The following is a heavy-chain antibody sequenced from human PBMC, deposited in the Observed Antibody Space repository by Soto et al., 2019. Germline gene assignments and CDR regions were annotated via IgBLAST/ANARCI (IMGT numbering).Heavy chain of an antibody. V-gene: IGHV4-4*02. CDR2: IYHSGSA. Sequence: QVQLQESGPGLVKPSGTLSLTYAVSGGSVSSSNWWSWVRQSPGKGLEWMGEIYHSGSAHYNPSLKSRATISLDKSQNQFSLRLTSVTAADTAVYYCARVPGVVVSADDAFDIWGPGTRVIVSS. J-gene: IGHJ3*02. CDR1: GGSVSSSNW. D-gene: IGHD2-21*02. CDR3: ARVPGVVVSADDAFDI.